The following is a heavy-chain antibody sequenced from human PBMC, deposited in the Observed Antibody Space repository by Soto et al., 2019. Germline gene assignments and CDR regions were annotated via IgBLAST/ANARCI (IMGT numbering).Heavy chain of an antibody. D-gene: IGHD1-26*01. CDR2: IYYSGST. V-gene: IGHV4-59*01. Sequence: SETLSLTCTVSGGSISSYYWSWIRQPPGKGLEWIGYIYYSGSTNYNPSLKSRVTISVDTSKNQFSLKLSSVTAADTAVHYCARAPIVGATHAFDIWGQGTMVTVSS. CDR1: GGSISSYY. CDR3: ARAPIVGATHAFDI. J-gene: IGHJ3*02.